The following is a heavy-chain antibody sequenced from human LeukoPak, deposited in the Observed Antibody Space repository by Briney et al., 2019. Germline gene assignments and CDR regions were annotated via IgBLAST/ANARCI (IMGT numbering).Heavy chain of an antibody. V-gene: IGHV1-69*13. CDR2: IIPIFVTA. CDR3: AREITFGGVIVLGYYFDY. D-gene: IGHD3-16*02. Sequence: SVKVSCKASGGTFSSYAISWVRQAPGQGLEWMGGIIPIFVTANYAQKFQGRVTITADESTSTAYMELSSLRSEDTAVYYCAREITFGGVIVLGYYFDYWGQGTLVTVSS. J-gene: IGHJ4*02. CDR1: GGTFSSYA.